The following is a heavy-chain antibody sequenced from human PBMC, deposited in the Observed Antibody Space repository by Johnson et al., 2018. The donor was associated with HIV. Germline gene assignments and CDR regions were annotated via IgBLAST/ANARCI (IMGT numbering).Heavy chain of an antibody. CDR3: ATGGTGGAFDI. CDR1: GFTFTNYW. Sequence: VQLVESGGGLVQPGGSLRLSCGVSGFTFTNYWLHWVRQAPGKGLVWVSHINADGGRTDYADSVKGRSTISRDNAKNTLYLQMNSLRAEDTAVYYCATGGTGGAFDIWGQGTVVTVSS. J-gene: IGHJ3*02. V-gene: IGHV3-74*01. CDR2: INADGGRT. D-gene: IGHD7-27*01.